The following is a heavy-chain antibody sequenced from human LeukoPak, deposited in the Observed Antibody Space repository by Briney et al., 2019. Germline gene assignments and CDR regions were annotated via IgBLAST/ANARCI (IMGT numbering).Heavy chain of an antibody. CDR1: GGTFSSYA. CDR3: ARSLNMITFGGVIADFDY. V-gene: IGHV1-69*13. D-gene: IGHD3-16*02. CDR2: IIPIFGTA. Sequence: SVKVSCKASGGTFSSYAISRVRQAPGQGLEWMGGIIPIFGTANYAQKFQGRVTITADESTSTAYMELSSLRSEDTAVYYCARSLNMITFGGVIADFDYWGQGTLVTVSS. J-gene: IGHJ4*02.